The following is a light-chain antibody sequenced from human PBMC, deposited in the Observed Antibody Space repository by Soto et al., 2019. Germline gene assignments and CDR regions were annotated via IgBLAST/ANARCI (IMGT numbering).Light chain of an antibody. CDR3: QQYYSYPQIT. J-gene: IGKJ5*01. CDR2: AAS. V-gene: IGKV1-8*01. CDR1: QGISSY. Sequence: ALRMTQSPSSLSASTGDRVTITCRASQGISSYLAWYQQKPGKAPKLLIYAASTLQSGVPSRYSGRGSGTDFTLTTSCLQSEDFATYYCQQYYSYPQITFGQGTRLEIK.